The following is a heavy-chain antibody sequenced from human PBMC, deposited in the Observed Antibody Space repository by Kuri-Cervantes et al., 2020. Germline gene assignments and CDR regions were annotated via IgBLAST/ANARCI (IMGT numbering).Heavy chain of an antibody. V-gene: IGHV1-18*01. CDR3: AREPYYHDIEATVKNDDY. CDR1: GYTFTSYG. J-gene: IGHJ4*02. Sequence: ASVKVSCKASGYTFTSYGISWLRQAPGQGLEWMGWISAYNGNTYYAHKAQGRVTMTTDTSTDTAYMELRSLRSDDTAVYYCAREPYYHDIEATVKNDDYWGQGTLVTVSS. CDR2: ISAYNGNT. D-gene: IGHD5-12*01.